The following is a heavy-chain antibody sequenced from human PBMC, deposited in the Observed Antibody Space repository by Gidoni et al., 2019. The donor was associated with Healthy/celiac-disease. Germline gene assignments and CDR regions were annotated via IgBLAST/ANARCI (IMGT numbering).Heavy chain of an antibody. CDR3: AKGKYFDWFLDY. CDR2: ISGSGGST. J-gene: IGHJ4*02. CDR1: GFTFSSYA. D-gene: IGHD3-9*01. V-gene: IGHV3-23*01. Sequence: EVQLLESGGGSVQPGGSLRLACAASGFTFSSYAMSWFRQAPGKGVEWVSAISGSGGSTYYADSVKGRFTMSRDNSKNTLYLQMNSLRAEDTAVYYCAKGKYFDWFLDYWGQGTLVTVSS.